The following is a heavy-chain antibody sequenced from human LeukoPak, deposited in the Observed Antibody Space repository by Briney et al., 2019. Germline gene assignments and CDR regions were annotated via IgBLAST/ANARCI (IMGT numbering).Heavy chain of an antibody. CDR2: INTNTGNP. CDR1: GYTFTEYA. J-gene: IGHJ4*02. Sequence: GASVKVSCKASGYTFTEYAMNWVRQAPGQGLEWMGRINTNTGNPTYAQGFTGRFVFSLDTSVSTAYLQISSLKAEDTAVYYCAREESSSWSDYWGQGTLVTVSS. V-gene: IGHV7-4-1*02. D-gene: IGHD6-13*01. CDR3: AREESSSWSDY.